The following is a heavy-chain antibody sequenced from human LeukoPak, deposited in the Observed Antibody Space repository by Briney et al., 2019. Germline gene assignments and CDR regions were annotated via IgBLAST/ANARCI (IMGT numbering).Heavy chain of an antibody. D-gene: IGHD6-13*01. CDR2: INHSGST. CDR3: ARGGRIAAREGDY. CDR1: GLTFRNAW. J-gene: IGHJ4*02. V-gene: IGHV4-34*01. Sequence: PGGSLRLSCAVSGLTFRNAWMSWVRQPPGKGLEWIGEINHSGSTNYNPSLKSRVTISVDTSKNQFSLKLSSVTAADTAVYYCARGGRIAAREGDYWGQGTLVTVSS.